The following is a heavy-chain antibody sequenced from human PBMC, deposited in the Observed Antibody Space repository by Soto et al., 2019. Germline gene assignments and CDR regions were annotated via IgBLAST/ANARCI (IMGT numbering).Heavy chain of an antibody. J-gene: IGHJ4*02. CDR2: ISSSSSYI. V-gene: IGHV3-21*01. CDR1: GFTFSSYS. Sequence: EVQLVESGGGLVKPGGSLRLSCAASGFTFSSYSMNWVRQAPGKGLEWVSSISSSSSYIYYADSVKGRFTISRDNAKNSLYLQMNILRAEDTAVYYCARDPRDEYYFDYWGQGTLVTVSS. CDR3: ARDPRDEYYFDY.